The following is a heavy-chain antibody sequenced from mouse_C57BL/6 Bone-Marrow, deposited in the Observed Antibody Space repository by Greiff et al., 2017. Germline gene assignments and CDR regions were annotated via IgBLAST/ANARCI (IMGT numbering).Heavy chain of an antibody. CDR3: AREEVYYGSSYDWYFDV. CDR1: GYAFSSSW. CDR2: IYPGDGDT. V-gene: IGHV1-82*01. J-gene: IGHJ1*03. Sequence: VQLQQSGPELVKPGASVKISCKASGYAFSSSWMNWVKQRPGKGLEWIGRIYPGDGDTNYNWKFKGKATLTADKSSSTAYMQLSSLTSEDSAVYFCAREEVYYGSSYDWYFDVWGTGTTVTVSS. D-gene: IGHD1-1*01.